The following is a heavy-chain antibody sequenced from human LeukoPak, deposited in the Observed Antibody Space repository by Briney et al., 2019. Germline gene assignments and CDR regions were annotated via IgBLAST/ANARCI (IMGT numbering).Heavy chain of an antibody. CDR3: ARGADSSGWYVNY. J-gene: IGHJ4*02. D-gene: IGHD6-19*01. CDR2: ISAYNGNT. V-gene: IGHV1-18*01. Sequence: ASVTLSCKASGSTFTSYGNSWVRLAPGQGHELMGGISAYNGNTNYAQKLQGRVTMTTDTSTSTAYMELRSLRSDDTAVYYCARGADSSGWYVNYWGQGTLVTVSS. CDR1: GSTFTSYG.